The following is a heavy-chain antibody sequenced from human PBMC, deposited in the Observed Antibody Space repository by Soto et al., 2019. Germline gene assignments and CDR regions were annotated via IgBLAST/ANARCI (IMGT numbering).Heavy chain of an antibody. V-gene: IGHV3-73*01. D-gene: IGHD6-13*01. CDR3: AKDGFIAAAGQSWFDP. CDR2: IRSKANSYAT. Sequence: GGSLRLSYAASGFTFSGSAMHWVRQASGKGLEWVGRIRSKANSYATAYAASVKGRFTISRDDSKNTAYLQMNSLRAEDTAVYYCAKDGFIAAAGQSWFDPWGQGT. J-gene: IGHJ5*02. CDR1: GFTFSGSA.